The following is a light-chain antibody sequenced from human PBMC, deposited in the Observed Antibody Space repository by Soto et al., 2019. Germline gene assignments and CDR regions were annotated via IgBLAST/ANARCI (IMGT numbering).Light chain of an antibody. V-gene: IGKV3-20*01. Sequence: EIVLTQSPGTLSLSPGERATLSCRASQSVSSSYLAWYQQKPGQAPRLLIYGASSRATGIPDRFSGSGSGTDFTLTFSRLEPEDFAVYSCQQYGSSLTFGGGPKVDIK. CDR3: QQYGSSLT. CDR1: QSVSSSY. CDR2: GAS. J-gene: IGKJ4*01.